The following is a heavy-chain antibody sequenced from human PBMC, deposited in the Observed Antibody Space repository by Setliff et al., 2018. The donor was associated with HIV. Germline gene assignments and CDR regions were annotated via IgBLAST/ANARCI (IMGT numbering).Heavy chain of an antibody. Sequence: GSLRLSCAASGFTFSSYWMSWVRQAPGKGLEWVANIKQDGSEKHYVDSVKGRFTISRDNAKNSLYLQMNSLRAEDTAVYYCARDSSSWYEFYFDCWGQGTLVTVSS. CDR2: IKQDGSEK. D-gene: IGHD6-13*01. V-gene: IGHV3-7*01. J-gene: IGHJ4*02. CDR1: GFTFSSYW. CDR3: ARDSSSWYEFYFDC.